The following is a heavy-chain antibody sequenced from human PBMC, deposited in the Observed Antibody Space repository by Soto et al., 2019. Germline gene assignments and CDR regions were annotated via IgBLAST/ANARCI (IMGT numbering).Heavy chain of an antibody. V-gene: IGHV3-7*01. D-gene: IGHD6-6*01. CDR1: GFTFSSDW. Sequence: EVQLVESGGGLVQPGGSLRLSCAASGFTFSSDWMSWVRQAPGRGLEWVANIKHYGSEKYYVDSVMDRFTISRDNAKNSLSLQMNRLRAEDTAVYYCARGVHWGQGTLVTVSS. CDR2: IKHYGSEK. CDR3: ARGVH. J-gene: IGHJ4*02.